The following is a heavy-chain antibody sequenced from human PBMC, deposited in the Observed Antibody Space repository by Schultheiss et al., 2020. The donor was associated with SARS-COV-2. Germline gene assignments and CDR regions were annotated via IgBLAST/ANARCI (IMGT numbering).Heavy chain of an antibody. CDR1: GFTFSSYS. J-gene: IGHJ3*02. Sequence: GGSLRLSCAASGFTFSSYSMNWVRQAPGKGLEWVSSISSSSSYIYYADSVKGRFTISRDNAKNSLYLQMNSLRAEDTAVYYCARGRTVAGTFGAFDIWGQGTMVTVSS. CDR3: ARGRTVAGTFGAFDI. CDR2: ISSSSSYI. D-gene: IGHD6-19*01. V-gene: IGHV3-21*01.